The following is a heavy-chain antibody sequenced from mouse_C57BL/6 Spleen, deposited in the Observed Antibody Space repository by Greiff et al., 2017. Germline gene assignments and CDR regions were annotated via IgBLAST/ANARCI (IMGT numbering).Heavy chain of an antibody. V-gene: IGHV10-1*01. CDR2: IRSKSKNYAT. CDR1: GFSFKTHA. Sequence: EVQVVEPGGGVVQPNGSLKLSCAASGFSFKTHALNWVRQAPGKGLDWVARIRSKSKNYATYKADLVKDRCTISREDRESMLYLQANNYNTADTGIYIWLRHREVEWAMDYWGQGTSVTAS. CDR3: LRHREVEWAMDY. D-gene: IGHD1-3*01. J-gene: IGHJ4*01.